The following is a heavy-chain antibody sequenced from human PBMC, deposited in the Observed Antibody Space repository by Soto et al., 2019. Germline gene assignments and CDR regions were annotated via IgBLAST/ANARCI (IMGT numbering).Heavy chain of an antibody. Sequence: QVQLVESGGGVVQPGRSLRLSCAASGFTFSSYGMHWVRQAPGKGLEWVAVISYDGRNKNYADSVKGRFTISRDNSKXXXXXXXXXXXXXXXXXXXXXXXXXXXXXXXXXXYWGQGTLVTVSS. CDR2: ISYDGRNK. J-gene: IGHJ4*02. CDR1: GFTFSSYG. CDR3: XXXXXXXXXXXXXXY. V-gene: IGHV3-30*03.